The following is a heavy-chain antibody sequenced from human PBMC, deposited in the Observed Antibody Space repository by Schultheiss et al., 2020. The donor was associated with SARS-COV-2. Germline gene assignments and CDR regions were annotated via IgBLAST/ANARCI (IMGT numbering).Heavy chain of an antibody. V-gene: IGHV4-34*01. Sequence: SETLSLTCAVYGGSFSDYFWSWIRQPPGKGLEWIGEINHSGSTYYSPSLKSRVTISVDTSKNQFSLKLSSVTAADTAVYYCARAGRNYGDYYSFDPWGQGTLVTVSS. CDR2: INHSGST. CDR3: ARAGRNYGDYYSFDP. J-gene: IGHJ5*02. D-gene: IGHD4-17*01. CDR1: GGSFSDYF.